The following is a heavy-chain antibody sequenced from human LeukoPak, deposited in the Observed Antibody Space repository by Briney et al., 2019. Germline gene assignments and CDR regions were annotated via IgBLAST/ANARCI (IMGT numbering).Heavy chain of an antibody. CDR3: ASFSYYGSGSYFFDY. V-gene: IGHV4-61*02. CDR1: GGSISSGLYY. CDR2: IYTSGST. D-gene: IGHD3-10*01. J-gene: IGHJ4*02. Sequence: TSETLSLTCTVSGGSISSGLYYWSWIRQPAGKGLEWIGRIYTSGSTNYNPSLKSRVTISVDTSKNQFSLKLSSVTAADTAVYYCASFSYYGSGSYFFDYWGQGTLVTVSS.